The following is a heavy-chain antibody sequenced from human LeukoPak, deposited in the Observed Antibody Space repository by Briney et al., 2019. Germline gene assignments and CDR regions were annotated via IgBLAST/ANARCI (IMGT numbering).Heavy chain of an antibody. D-gene: IGHD1-26*01. V-gene: IGHV1-2*06. J-gene: IGHJ4*02. CDR2: INPNSGGT. CDR1: GYTFTGYY. Sequence: GASVKVSCKASGYTFTGYYMHWVRQAPGQGLEWTGRINPNSGGTNYAQKFQGRVTMTRDTSISTAYMELSRLRSDDTAVYYCAGRVGATKGYYFDYWGQGTLVTVSS. CDR3: AGRVGATKGYYFDY.